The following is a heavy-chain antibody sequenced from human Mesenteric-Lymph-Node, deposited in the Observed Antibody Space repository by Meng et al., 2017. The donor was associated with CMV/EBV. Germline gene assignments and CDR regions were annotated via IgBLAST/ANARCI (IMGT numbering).Heavy chain of an antibody. V-gene: IGHV1-2*02. CDR2: INPNSGGT. D-gene: IGHD2-2*01. CDR1: GYTFTDYY. Sequence: ASVKVSCKASGYTFTDYYMHWVRQAPGQGLEWMGWINPNSGGTNCAQKLQGRVTMTRDTSISTAYMELSRLRSDDTAVYYCARGEDIVVVPAAIEVRYWGQGTLVTVSS. CDR3: ARGEDIVVVPAAIEVRY. J-gene: IGHJ4*02.